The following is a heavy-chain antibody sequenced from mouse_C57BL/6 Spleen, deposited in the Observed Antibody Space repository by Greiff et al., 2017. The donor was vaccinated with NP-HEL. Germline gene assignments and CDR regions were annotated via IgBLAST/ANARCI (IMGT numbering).Heavy chain of an antibody. CDR2: INPGSGGT. CDR3: ARSKTGTGWYFDV. CDR1: GYAFTNYL. J-gene: IGHJ1*03. V-gene: IGHV1-54*01. D-gene: IGHD4-1*01. Sequence: VQLQQSGAELVRPGTSVKVSCKASGYAFTNYLIEWVQQRPGQGLEWIGVINPGSGGTNYDEKFKGKATLTADKSSSTAYMQLSSLTSEDSAVYFCARSKTGTGWYFDVWGTGTTVTVSS.